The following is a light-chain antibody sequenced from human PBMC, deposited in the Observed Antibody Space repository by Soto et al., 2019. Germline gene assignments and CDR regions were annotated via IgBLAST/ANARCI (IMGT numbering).Light chain of an antibody. CDR1: SNDVGIYNY. Sequence: QSALTQPASVSGSPGQSITISCTGTSNDVGIYNYVSWYQQHPGKAPKLIIYEVTNRPSGVSDRFSGSKSDNTASLTISGLQAEDEADYFCKSYAGSNTYVFGSGTKLTVL. V-gene: IGLV2-14*01. CDR3: KSYAGSNTYV. J-gene: IGLJ1*01. CDR2: EVT.